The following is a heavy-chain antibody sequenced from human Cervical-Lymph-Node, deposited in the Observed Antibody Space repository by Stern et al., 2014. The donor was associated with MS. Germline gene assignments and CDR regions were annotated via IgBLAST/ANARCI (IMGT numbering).Heavy chain of an antibody. CDR1: GGTFRSHA. CDR2: IFPISDTP. Sequence: VQLLESGAEVKKPGSSVKVSCKISGGTFRSHALSWVRQAAGQGLEWMGAIFPISDTPDYAQKFQGRVTITADESTTTVYMELSNLRSEDTAFYYCARGTTAVTTEPFDPWGQGTLVTVSS. D-gene: IGHD4-17*01. V-gene: IGHV1-69*01. J-gene: IGHJ5*02. CDR3: ARGTTAVTTEPFDP.